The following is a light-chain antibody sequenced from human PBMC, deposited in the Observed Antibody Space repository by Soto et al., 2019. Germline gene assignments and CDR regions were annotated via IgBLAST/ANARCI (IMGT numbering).Light chain of an antibody. J-gene: IGKJ3*01. Sequence: ESLFTQSPGTLSLSRGERAPLSCRASQSVSNNYLAWYQQKPGQAPRLLIYDASNRATGIPARFSGSGSGTDFTLTISSLEPEDFAVYYCQQRSNWPSFGPGTKVDIK. CDR3: QQRSNWPS. CDR1: QSVSNNY. CDR2: DAS. V-gene: IGKV3-11*01.